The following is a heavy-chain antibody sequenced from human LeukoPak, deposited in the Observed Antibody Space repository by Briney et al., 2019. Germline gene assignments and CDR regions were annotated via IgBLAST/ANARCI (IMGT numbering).Heavy chain of an antibody. CDR2: ISGSGGST. V-gene: IGHV3-23*01. J-gene: IGHJ4*02. CDR3: ASSSTMIVVTFDY. Sequence: PGGSVRLSCAASGFTFSSYAMSWVRQAPGKGLEWVSAISGSGGSTYYADSVKGRFTISRDNSKNTLYLQMNSLSAEDTAVYYCASSSTMIVVTFDYWGQGTLVTVSS. CDR1: GFTFSSYA. D-gene: IGHD3-22*01.